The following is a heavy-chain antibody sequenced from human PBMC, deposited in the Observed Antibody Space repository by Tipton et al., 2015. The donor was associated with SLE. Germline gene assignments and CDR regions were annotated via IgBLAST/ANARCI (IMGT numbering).Heavy chain of an antibody. D-gene: IGHD3-22*01. CDR1: GGSISSHY. Sequence: TLSLTCTVSGGSISSHYWSWIRQPPGKGLEWIGYIYNSGSGNYNPSLKSRVTISVDTPKNQFSLKLSSVSAADSAVYYCARSDYDDGSGYYSYAFDIGGQGTMVTVSS. CDR2: IYNSGSG. V-gene: IGHV4-59*11. J-gene: IGHJ3*02. CDR3: ARSDYDDGSGYYSYAFDI.